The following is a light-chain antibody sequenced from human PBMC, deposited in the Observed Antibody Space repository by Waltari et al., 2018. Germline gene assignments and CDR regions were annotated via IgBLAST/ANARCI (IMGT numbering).Light chain of an antibody. Sequence: EIQMTQFPSSLSASVGDSVTITCRASQGISNSLAWYQQKPGKAPKFLLYGASRLESGVPSRFSGSGSGAEYSLTISNLQPEDFATYYCQQYYSAPLTFGGGTKVEIK. CDR1: QGISNS. CDR2: GAS. CDR3: QQYYSAPLT. V-gene: IGKV1-NL1*01. J-gene: IGKJ4*02.